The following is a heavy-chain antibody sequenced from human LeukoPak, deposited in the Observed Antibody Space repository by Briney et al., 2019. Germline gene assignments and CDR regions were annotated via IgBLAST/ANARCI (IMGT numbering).Heavy chain of an antibody. CDR2: INHSGST. CDR3: ARGPGWGYRTRFDY. D-gene: IGHD1-1*01. J-gene: IGHJ4*02. CDR1: GGSFSGYY. V-gene: IGHV4-34*01. Sequence: SDTLSLTCAVYGGSFSGYYWSWIRQPPGKGLEWIGEINHSGSTNYNPSLKSRVTISVDTSKSQFSLKLSSVTAADTAVYYCARGPGWGYRTRFDYWGQGTLVTVSS.